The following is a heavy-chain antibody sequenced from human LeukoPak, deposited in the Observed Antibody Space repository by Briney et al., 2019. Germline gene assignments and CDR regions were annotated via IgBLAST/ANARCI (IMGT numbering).Heavy chain of an antibody. Sequence: AGGSLRLSCAASGFTFSRYAMSWVRQAPGKGLEWVSAISGSGGSTYYTDSVKGRFTISRDNSKNTLYLQMNSLRAEDTAVYYCAKDGRFLEWFRWGQGTMVTVSS. CDR1: GFTFSRYA. D-gene: IGHD3-3*01. J-gene: IGHJ3*01. V-gene: IGHV3-23*01. CDR3: AKDGRFLEWFR. CDR2: ISGSGGST.